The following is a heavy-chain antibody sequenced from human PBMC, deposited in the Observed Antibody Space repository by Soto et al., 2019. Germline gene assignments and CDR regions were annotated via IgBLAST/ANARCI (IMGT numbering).Heavy chain of an antibody. D-gene: IGHD2-15*01. Sequence: QVQLVQSGAEVKKPGSSLKVSCKVFGETLNSNPIGWVRQAPGQGREWVGGIVPLSDRTNYAQELQGRVTVTADGSTSTVYMELSNLKSDDRAVYYCARKSGRDCHSGGGCFSLDVWGQGSLITVSS. CDR2: IVPLSDRT. CDR1: GETLNSNP. J-gene: IGHJ4*02. CDR3: ARKSGRDCHSGGGCFSLDV. V-gene: IGHV1-69*01.